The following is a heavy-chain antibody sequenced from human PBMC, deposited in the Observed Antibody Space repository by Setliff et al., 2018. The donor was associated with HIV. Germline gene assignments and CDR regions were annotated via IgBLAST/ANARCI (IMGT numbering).Heavy chain of an antibody. J-gene: IGHJ6*03. CDR1: GGSISSGTYY. CDR2: INHRGST. V-gene: IGHV4-39*01. D-gene: IGHD6-13*01. CDR3: ARHRDPPGTSWIYYYYYMDL. Sequence: PSETLSLTCSVSGGSISSGTYYWGWIRQPPGKGLEWIGEINHRGSTNYNPSLKSRVTISVDTSKNHVSLRLSSVTAADTGVYYCARHRDPPGTSWIYYYYYMDLWGEGTTVTVSS.